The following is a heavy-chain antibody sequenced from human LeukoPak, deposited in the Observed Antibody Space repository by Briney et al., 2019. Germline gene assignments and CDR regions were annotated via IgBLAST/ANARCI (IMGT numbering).Heavy chain of an antibody. J-gene: IGHJ4*02. CDR2: IYHSGST. Sequence: PSETLSLTCAVSGGSISSGGYSWSWIRQPPGKGLEWIGYIYHSGSTYYNPSLKSRVTISVDRSKNQFSLKLSSVTAADTAVYYCARDPDFWSGYQDWGQGTLVTVSS. V-gene: IGHV4-30-2*01. D-gene: IGHD3-3*01. CDR3: ARDPDFWSGYQD. CDR1: GGSISSGGYS.